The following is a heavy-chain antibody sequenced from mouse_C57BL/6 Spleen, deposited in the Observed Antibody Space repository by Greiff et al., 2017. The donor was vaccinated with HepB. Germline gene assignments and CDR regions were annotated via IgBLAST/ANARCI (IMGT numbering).Heavy chain of an antibody. CDR1: GYTFTSYT. CDR3: ARGADSNSPGFAY. J-gene: IGHJ3*01. CDR2: INPSSGYT. Sequence: VQLQQSGAELARPGASVKMSCKASGYTFTSYTMHWVKQRPGQGLEWIGYINPSSGYTKYNQKFKDKATLTADKSSSTAYMQLSSLTSEDSAVYYCARGADSNSPGFAYWGQGTLVTVSA. D-gene: IGHD2-5*01. V-gene: IGHV1-4*01.